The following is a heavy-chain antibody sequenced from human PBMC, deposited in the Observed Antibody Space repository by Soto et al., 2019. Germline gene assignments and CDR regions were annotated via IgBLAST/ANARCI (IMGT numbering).Heavy chain of an antibody. CDR2: ISYDGSNE. J-gene: IGHJ4*02. D-gene: IGHD3-9*01. Sequence: QVQLVESGGGVVQPGRSLRLSCAASGFTFSIYPIHWVRQAPGKGLEWVALISYDGSNEYYADSVKGRFTISRDNSKKQVDLEMNRLRADDTAVYYCAKDHRLGWRIDYWGQGNLVTVSS. V-gene: IGHV3-30-3*01. CDR3: AKDHRLGWRIDY. CDR1: GFTFSIYP.